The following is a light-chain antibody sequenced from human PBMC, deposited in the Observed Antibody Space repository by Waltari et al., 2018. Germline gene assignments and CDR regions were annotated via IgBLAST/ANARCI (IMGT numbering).Light chain of an antibody. CDR2: GAS. Sequence: EIVLTQSPGTLSLSPGERATLSCRASQSVSRTLAWYQQKPGQAPKLLIYGASIRATGIPDRFTGSGSGTDFSLIISSLEPEDFAIYFCQHYVRLPATFGQGTKVEIK. CDR1: QSVSRT. J-gene: IGKJ1*01. CDR3: QHYVRLPAT. V-gene: IGKV3-20*01.